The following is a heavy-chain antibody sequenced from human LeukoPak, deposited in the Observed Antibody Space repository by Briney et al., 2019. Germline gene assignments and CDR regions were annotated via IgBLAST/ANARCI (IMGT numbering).Heavy chain of an antibody. J-gene: IGHJ4*02. CDR3: ARDQEYGDYFDY. CDR1: GFTFSSYG. CDR2: ISYDGSNK. V-gene: IGHV3-30*03. D-gene: IGHD4-17*01. Sequence: PGGSLRLSCAASGFTFSSYGMHWVRQAPGKGLEWVAVISYDGSNKYYADSVKGRFTISRDNSKNTLYLQTNSLRAEDTAVYYCARDQEYGDYFDYWGQGTLVTVSS.